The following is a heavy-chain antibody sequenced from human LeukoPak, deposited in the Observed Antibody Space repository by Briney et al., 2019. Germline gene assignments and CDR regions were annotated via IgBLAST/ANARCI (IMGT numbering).Heavy chain of an antibody. CDR2: IYYSGST. Sequence: PSETLSLTCTVPGDSITGGSFYWSWIRQPPGKGLEWIGYIYYSGSTNYNPSLKSRVTISVDTSKNQFSLKLSSVTAADTAVYYCAKSTYYYDTFVNAFDLWGQGTVVTVSS. CDR1: GDSITGGSFY. V-gene: IGHV4-61*01. D-gene: IGHD3-22*01. J-gene: IGHJ3*01. CDR3: AKSTYYYDTFVNAFDL.